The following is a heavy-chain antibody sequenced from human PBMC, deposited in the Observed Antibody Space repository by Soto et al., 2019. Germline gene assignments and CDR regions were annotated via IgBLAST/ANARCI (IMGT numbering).Heavy chain of an antibody. Sequence: SETLSLTCTVTGDSISSRIYYCGWIRQPPGKGLELIGSMYYSGSTYNNPSLRSRVSMSIYTSKDQFSLKLKSVTAADTALCFCARQRTSVVTRDYLDVWGPGSLVPGSS. CDR1: GDSISSRIYY. CDR3: ARQRTSVVTRDYLDV. CDR2: MYYSGST. J-gene: IGHJ6*01. V-gene: IGHV4-39*01. D-gene: IGHD2-21*02.